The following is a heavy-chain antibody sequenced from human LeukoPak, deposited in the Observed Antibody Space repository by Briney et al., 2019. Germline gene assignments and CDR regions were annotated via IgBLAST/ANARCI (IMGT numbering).Heavy chain of an antibody. J-gene: IGHJ4*02. CDR3: ATGYSSATGGYYFDY. D-gene: IGHD6-19*01. CDR2: FDPEDGET. Sequence: ASVKVSCKVSGYTLTELSMHWVRQAPGKGLEWMGGFDPEDGETIYAQKFQGRVTMAEDTSTDTAYMELSSLRSEDTAVYYCATGYSSATGGYYFDYWGQGTPVTVSS. CDR1: GYTLTELS. V-gene: IGHV1-24*01.